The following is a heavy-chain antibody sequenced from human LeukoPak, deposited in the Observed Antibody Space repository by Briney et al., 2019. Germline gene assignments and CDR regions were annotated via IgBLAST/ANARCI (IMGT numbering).Heavy chain of an antibody. CDR2: IYSGGST. J-gene: IGHJ4*02. CDR1: GFTVSSNY. CDR3: ARDRIQLWHAFFDY. D-gene: IGHD5-18*01. Sequence: GGSLRLSCAASGFTVSSNYMSWVRQAPGKGLEWVSVIYSGGSTYYADSVKDRFIISRDNSKNTLYLQMNSLRAEDTAVYYCARDRIQLWHAFFDYWGQGTLVTVSS. V-gene: IGHV3-53*01.